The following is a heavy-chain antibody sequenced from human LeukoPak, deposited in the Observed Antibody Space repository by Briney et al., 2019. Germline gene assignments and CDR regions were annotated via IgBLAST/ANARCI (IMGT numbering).Heavy chain of an antibody. D-gene: IGHD4-17*01. J-gene: IGHJ5*01. Sequence: PGGSLRLSCAASGFTFSRCGMHWVRQAPGKGLEWVAVIWYDGSKTYYVDSVKGRFTISRDNSQNMLFLQMNTLRAEDTAVYYCARYGDNGFDYWGQGTLVTVSS. CDR3: ARYGDNGFDY. CDR1: GFTFSRCG. CDR2: IWYDGSKT. V-gene: IGHV3-33*01.